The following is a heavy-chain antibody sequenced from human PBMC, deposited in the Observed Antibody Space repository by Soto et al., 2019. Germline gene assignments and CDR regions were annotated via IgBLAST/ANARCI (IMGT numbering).Heavy chain of an antibody. J-gene: IGHJ6*02. D-gene: IGHD2-2*01. CDR1: GFTFSSYA. Sequence: EVQLVESGGGLVQPGGTLRLSCAASGFTFSSYAMHWVRQAPGKGVEYVSVITSRGGNIDYASSVKGRFTISRDNSKNTLYLQMGSLRAEDMAVYYCARRMPFGFGIDVWGQGTTVTVAS. CDR3: ARRMPFGFGIDV. CDR2: ITSRGGNI. V-gene: IGHV3-64*01.